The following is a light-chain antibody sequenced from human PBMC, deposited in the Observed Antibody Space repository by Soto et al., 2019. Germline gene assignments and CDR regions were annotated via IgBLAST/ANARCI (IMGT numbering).Light chain of an antibody. CDR1: SGHSSYA. CDR2: LNSDGSH. CDR3: QTWGTGIQV. V-gene: IGLV4-69*01. J-gene: IGLJ1*01. Sequence: QLVLTQSPSASASLGASVKLTCTLSSGHSSYAIAWHQQQPEKGPRYLMKLNSDGSHSKGDGIPDRFSGSSSGAERYLTITSRQSEDEADDYCQTWGTGIQVFGTGTKLTVL.